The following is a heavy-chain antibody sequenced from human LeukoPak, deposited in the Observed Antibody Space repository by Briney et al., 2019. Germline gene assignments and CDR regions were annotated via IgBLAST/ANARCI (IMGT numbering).Heavy chain of an antibody. CDR2: IHHSGST. V-gene: IGHV4-4*02. CDR3: ARHRFGGSGYFDY. J-gene: IGHJ4*02. D-gene: IGHD3-16*01. CDR1: GASVSSSNW. Sequence: SETLSLTCAVSGASVSSSNWWIWVRQPPKKGLEWIGEIHHSGSTNYNPSLKSRVTMSVDTSKNQISLRLSSVTAADTAVYYCARHRFGGSGYFDYWGQGTLVTVSS.